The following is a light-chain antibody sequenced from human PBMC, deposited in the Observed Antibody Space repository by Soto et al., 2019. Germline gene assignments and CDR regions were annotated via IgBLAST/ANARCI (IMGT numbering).Light chain of an antibody. CDR2: DAS. CDR3: QQYDIYSGT. V-gene: IGKV1-5*01. CDR1: QGIGVW. J-gene: IGKJ1*01. Sequence: DIQMTQSPSTLSSSVGDRVTITCRASQGIGVWLAWYQQKPGRAPKLLIYDASNLQRGVPSRFSGSGSGTECTLTISSLQPDDFATYYCQQYDIYSGTFRQGTKVEIK.